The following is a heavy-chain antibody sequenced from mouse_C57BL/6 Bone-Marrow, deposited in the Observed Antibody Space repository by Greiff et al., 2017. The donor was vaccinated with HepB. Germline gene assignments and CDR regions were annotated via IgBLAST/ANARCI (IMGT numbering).Heavy chain of an antibody. CDR3: ARDYGSSYYFDY. D-gene: IGHD1-1*01. CDR1: GYAFTNYL. CDR2: INPGSGGT. J-gene: IGHJ2*01. V-gene: IGHV1-54*01. Sequence: QVQLQQSGAELVRPGTSVKVSCKASGYAFTNYLIEWVKQRPGQGLEWIGVINPGSGGTNYNEKFKGKATLTADKSSSTAYMQRSSLTSEDSAVYFSARDYGSSYYFDYWGQGTTLTVSS.